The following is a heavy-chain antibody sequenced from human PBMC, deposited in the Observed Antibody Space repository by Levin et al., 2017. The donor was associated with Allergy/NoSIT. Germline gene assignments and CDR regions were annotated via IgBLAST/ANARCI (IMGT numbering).Heavy chain of an antibody. CDR2: FYYSGST. Sequence: NPSETLSLTCTVSGGSISSYYWSWIRQPPGKGLEWIGYFYYSGSTNYNPSLKSRVTISVDTSKNQFSLKLSSVTAADTAVYYCARGSNTVDYWGQGTLVTVSS. CDR1: GGSISSYY. V-gene: IGHV4-59*01. J-gene: IGHJ4*02. CDR3: ARGSNTVDY.